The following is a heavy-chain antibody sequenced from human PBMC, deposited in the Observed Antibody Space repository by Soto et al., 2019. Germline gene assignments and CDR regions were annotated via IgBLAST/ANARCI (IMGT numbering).Heavy chain of an antibody. D-gene: IGHD3-16*02. CDR2: IYWDDDK. CDR3: AHSIVLPPRFDY. J-gene: IGHJ4*02. V-gene: IGHV2-5*02. Sequence: QITLKESGPTLVKPTQTLTLTCTFSGFSLRTRRVGVGWIRQPPGKALEWLALIYWDDDKRYSPSPKSRLTITKDTSRNQVVLTKTNVDPVDTATYYCAHSIVLPPRFDYWGQGTLVTVSS. CDR1: GFSLRTRRVG.